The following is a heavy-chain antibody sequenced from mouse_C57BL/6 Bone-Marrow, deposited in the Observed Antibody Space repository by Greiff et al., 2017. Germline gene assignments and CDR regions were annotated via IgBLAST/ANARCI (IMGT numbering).Heavy chain of an antibody. CDR1: GYSITSGYY. Sequence: EVQLKESGPGLVKPSQSLSLTCSVTGYSITSGYYWNWIRQFPGNKLEWMGYISYDGSNNYNPSLKNRISITRDTSKNQFFLKLNSVTTEDTATYYCARAGLLIRDYAMDYWGQGTSVTVSS. CDR3: ARAGLLIRDYAMDY. D-gene: IGHD2-1*01. V-gene: IGHV3-6*01. J-gene: IGHJ4*01. CDR2: ISYDGSN.